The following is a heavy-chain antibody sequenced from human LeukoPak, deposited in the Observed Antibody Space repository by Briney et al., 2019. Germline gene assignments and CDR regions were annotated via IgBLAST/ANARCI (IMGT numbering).Heavy chain of an antibody. V-gene: IGHV3-74*01. CDR2: INSDGTTT. J-gene: IGHJ6*02. CDR1: GFTFSSYW. Sequence: GGSLRLSCAASGFTFSSYWMHWVRQAPGKGLLWVSRINSDGTTTYYADSVKGRFTISRDNAKNTLYLQMNSLRADDTAVYYCARGNYYGMDVWGQGTTVTVSS. CDR3: ARGNYYGMDV.